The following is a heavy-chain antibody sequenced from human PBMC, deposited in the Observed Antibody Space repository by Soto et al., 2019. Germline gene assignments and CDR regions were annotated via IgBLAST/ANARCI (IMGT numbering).Heavy chain of an antibody. V-gene: IGHV4-39*01. D-gene: IGHD3-9*01. CDR1: GGSISSSSYY. CDR2: IYYSGST. CDR3: AILEVVLTGYYITPTYYYGMDV. J-gene: IGHJ6*02. Sequence: SETLSLTCTVSGGSISSSSYYWGWIRQPPGKGLEWIGSIYYSGSTYYNPSLKSRVTISVDTSKNQFSLKLSSVTAADTAVYYCAILEVVLTGYYITPTYYYGMDVWGQGTTVTVSS.